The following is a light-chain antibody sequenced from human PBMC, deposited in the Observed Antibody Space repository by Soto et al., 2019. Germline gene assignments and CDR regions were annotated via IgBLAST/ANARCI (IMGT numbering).Light chain of an antibody. CDR2: LAS. V-gene: IGKV2-28*01. CDR3: MQTLQAVT. CDR1: QSLIHNNGYNY. Sequence: DIVMTQSPLSLSVTPEEPASISCRSSQSLIHNNGYNYLDWYLQKPGQSPQLLIYLASVRASGVPERFSGSGSGTDFTLTISSVEAEDVGVYYCMQTLQAVTFGGGTKVEIK. J-gene: IGKJ4*01.